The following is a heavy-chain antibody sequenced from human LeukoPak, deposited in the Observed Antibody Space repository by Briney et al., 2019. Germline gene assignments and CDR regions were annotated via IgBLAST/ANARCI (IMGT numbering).Heavy chain of an antibody. V-gene: IGHV4-59*05. D-gene: IGHD6-13*01. CDR1: GFTFSSYW. CDR2: IYYSGST. J-gene: IGHJ4*02. CDR3: ATIGQQLVPFDY. Sequence: GSLRLSCAASGFTFSSYWMSWVRQAPGKGLEWIGSIYYSGSTYYNPSLKSRVTISVDTSKNQFSLKLSSVTAADTAVYYCATIGQQLVPFDYWGQGTLVTVSS.